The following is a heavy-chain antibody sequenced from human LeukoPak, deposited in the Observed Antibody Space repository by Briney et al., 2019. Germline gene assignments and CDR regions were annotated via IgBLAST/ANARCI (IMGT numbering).Heavy chain of an antibody. CDR2: ISYDGSNK. CDR3: AKDTCSSTSCPPSDPVLYGMDV. CDR1: GFTFSSYG. Sequence: PGRSLRLSCAASGFTFSSYGMHWVRQAPGKGLEWVAVISYDGSNKDYADSVKGRFTISRDNSKNTLYLQMNSLRAEDTAVYYCAKDTCSSTSCPPSDPVLYGMDVWGQGTTVTVSS. D-gene: IGHD2-2*01. V-gene: IGHV3-30*18. J-gene: IGHJ6*02.